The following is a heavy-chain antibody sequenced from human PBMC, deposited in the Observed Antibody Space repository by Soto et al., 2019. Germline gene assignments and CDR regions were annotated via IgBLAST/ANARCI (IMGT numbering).Heavy chain of an antibody. V-gene: IGHV4-30-4*01. CDR2: IYYSVST. Sequence: PSETLSLTCTVSGGSISSGDYYWSWIRQPPGKGLEWIGYIYYSVSTCYNPSLKNRVTISLDTSKIQFSLKLSSVTAADTAVYYCVRGGGDNWCEPWGNGNMVIVST. CDR3: VRGGGDNWCEP. J-gene: IGHJ5*02. CDR1: GGSISSGDYY. D-gene: IGHD3-10*01.